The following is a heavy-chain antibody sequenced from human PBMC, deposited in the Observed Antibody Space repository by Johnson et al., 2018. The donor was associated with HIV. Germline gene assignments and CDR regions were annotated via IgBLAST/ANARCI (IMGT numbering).Heavy chain of an antibody. J-gene: IGHJ3*02. CDR1: GFTFSRNA. V-gene: IGHV3-30-3*01. CDR3: AKDYSNYPQDAFDI. CDR2: ISFDGNNK. Sequence: QVQLVESGGGVVQPGRSLRLSCAASGFTFSRNAMHWVRQAPGKGLEWVAVISFDGNNKHYADSVKGRFTISRDNSKNTLYLQMNSLRAEDTAVYYCAKDYSNYPQDAFDIWGQGTMVTVSS. D-gene: IGHD4-11*01.